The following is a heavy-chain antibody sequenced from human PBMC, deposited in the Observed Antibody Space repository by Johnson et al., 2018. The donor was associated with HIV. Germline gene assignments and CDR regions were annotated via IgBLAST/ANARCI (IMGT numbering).Heavy chain of an antibody. CDR2: ISGYGRTI. J-gene: IGHJ3*02. Sequence: QVQLVESGGGLVQPGGSLRLSCAASGFTFSDSYMAWIRQAPGKGLEWISYISGYGRTIYYADSVRGRFTISRDNSKNTLYLQMNSLRAEDTAVYYCARDASYYGSANDAFNIWGQGTMVTVSS. CDR3: ARDASYYGSANDAFNI. D-gene: IGHD3-10*01. V-gene: IGHV3-11*04. CDR1: GFTFSDSY.